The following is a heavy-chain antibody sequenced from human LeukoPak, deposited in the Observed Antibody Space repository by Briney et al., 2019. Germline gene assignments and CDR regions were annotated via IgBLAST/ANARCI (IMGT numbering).Heavy chain of an antibody. CDR2: IHYSGRT. Sequence: SETLSLTCNVSGGSISSNPYYWAWIRQPPGKGLEWIGSIHYSGRTYNNAPLKSRVTISVDTSKSQFSLKLSSVTAADTSVYYCARDEHGFDIWGQGTMVTVSS. CDR1: GGSISSNPYY. CDR3: ARDEHGFDI. J-gene: IGHJ3*02. V-gene: IGHV4-39*02.